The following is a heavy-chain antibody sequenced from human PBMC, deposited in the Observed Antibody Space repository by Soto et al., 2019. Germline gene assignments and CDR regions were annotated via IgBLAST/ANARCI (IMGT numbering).Heavy chain of an antibody. D-gene: IGHD3-16*02. J-gene: IGHJ3*02. V-gene: IGHV2-5*02. CDR2: IYWDDDK. Sequence: SGPTLVKPTQTLTLTCTFSGFSLSTSGVGVGWIRQPPGKALEWLALIYWDDDKRYSPSLKSRLTITKDTSKNQVVLTMTNMDPVDTATYYCARGRYDYIWGSYRPHDAFDIWGQGTMVTVSS. CDR3: ARGRYDYIWGSYRPHDAFDI. CDR1: GFSLSTSGVG.